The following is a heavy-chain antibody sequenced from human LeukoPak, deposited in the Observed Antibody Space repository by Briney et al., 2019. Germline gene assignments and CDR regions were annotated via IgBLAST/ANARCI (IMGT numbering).Heavy chain of an antibody. CDR3: ARGAYTYYYDSSGYYFDY. CDR2: IIPIFGTA. V-gene: IGHV1-69*05. CDR1: GGTFSSYA. J-gene: IGHJ4*02. D-gene: IGHD3-22*01. Sequence: SVKVSCKASGGTFSSYAISWVRQAPGQGLEWMGGIIPIFGTANYAQKLQGRVTITTDESTSTAYMELSSLRSEDTAVYYCARGAYTYYYDSSGYYFDYWGQGTLVTVSS.